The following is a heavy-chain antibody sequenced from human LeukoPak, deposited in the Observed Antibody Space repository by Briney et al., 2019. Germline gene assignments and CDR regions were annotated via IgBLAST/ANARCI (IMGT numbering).Heavy chain of an antibody. CDR1: GGSISSYY. V-gene: IGHV4-59*01. J-gene: IGHJ5*02. CDR3: ASGDYYGSGSYTGFDP. D-gene: IGHD3-10*01. Sequence: SETLSLTCTVSGGSISSYYWSWIRQPPGKGLEWIGYIYYSGSTNYKPSLKSRVTISVDLSRNQFSLKLRSENAADTAVYYCASGDYYGSGSYTGFDPWGQGTLVTVSS. CDR2: IYYSGST.